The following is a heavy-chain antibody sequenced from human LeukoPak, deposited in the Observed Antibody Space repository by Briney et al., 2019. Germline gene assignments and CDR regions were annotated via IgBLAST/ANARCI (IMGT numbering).Heavy chain of an antibody. CDR1: GFTFTTYW. J-gene: IGHJ3*02. CDR3: AKDRLTLDAFDI. CDR2: ISGSGGST. Sequence: GGSLRLSCEASGFTFTTYWMHWVRQAPGKGLVWVSAISGSGGSTYYADSVKGRFTISRDNSKNTLYLQMNSLRAEDTAVYYCAKDRLTLDAFDIWGQGTVVTVSS. V-gene: IGHV3-23*01.